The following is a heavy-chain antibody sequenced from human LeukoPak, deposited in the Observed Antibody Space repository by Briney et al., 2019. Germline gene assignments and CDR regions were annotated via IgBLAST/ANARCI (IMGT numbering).Heavy chain of an antibody. Sequence: PGGSLRLSCAASDFTSSAVDMTCGCQAPGKGLEWVSGISDSGGSTFYADSVKGRFTISRDNSKNTQYLHLNSLRTDDTAAYYYAVSCTSGSCPHYYFDYWGQGTLVTVSS. D-gene: IGHD5-12*01. CDR1: DFTSSAVD. V-gene: IGHV3-23*01. J-gene: IGHJ4*02. CDR2: ISDSGGST. CDR3: AVSCTSGSCPHYYFDY.